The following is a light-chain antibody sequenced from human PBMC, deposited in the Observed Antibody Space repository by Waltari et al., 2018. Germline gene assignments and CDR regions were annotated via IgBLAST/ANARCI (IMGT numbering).Light chain of an antibody. V-gene: IGKV3-20*01. CDR1: QSVSRS. CDR3: MQALQIPCS. Sequence: EIVLTQSPGTLSLSPGERATLSCRASQSVSRSLAWYQQKPGQAPRLLIYGASSRATGVPDRFSGSGSGTDFTLKISRVEAEDVGVYYCMQALQIPCSFGGGTKVEIK. CDR2: GAS. J-gene: IGKJ4*01.